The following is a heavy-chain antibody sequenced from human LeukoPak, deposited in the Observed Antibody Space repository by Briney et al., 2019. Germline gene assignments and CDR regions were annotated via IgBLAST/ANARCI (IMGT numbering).Heavy chain of an antibody. J-gene: IGHJ4*02. Sequence: GGSLRLSCAASGFTFSSYAMHWVRQAPGKGLEWVAVISYDGSNKYYADSVKGRFTISRDNSKNTLYLQMNSLRTEDTAVYYCARLSPHLLSSYLDYWGQGTLVTVSS. CDR1: GFTFSSYA. D-gene: IGHD3-10*01. CDR2: ISYDGSNK. CDR3: ARLSPHLLSSYLDY. V-gene: IGHV3-30-3*01.